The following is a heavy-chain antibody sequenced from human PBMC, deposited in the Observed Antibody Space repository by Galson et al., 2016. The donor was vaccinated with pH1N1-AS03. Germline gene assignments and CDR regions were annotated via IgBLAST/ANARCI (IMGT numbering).Heavy chain of an antibody. D-gene: IGHD4-17*01. CDR2: IYYSGST. Sequence: SETLSLTCTVSGGSISTSSYYWGWIRQPPGKGLEWIGSIYYSGSTYYNPSLKSRVTISVDTSKNQFSLKLSSVTASDTAVDYCARHLYGDYVGWFDAWGQGTLVTVSS. CDR1: GGSISTSSYY. J-gene: IGHJ5*02. V-gene: IGHV4-39*01. CDR3: ARHLYGDYVGWFDA.